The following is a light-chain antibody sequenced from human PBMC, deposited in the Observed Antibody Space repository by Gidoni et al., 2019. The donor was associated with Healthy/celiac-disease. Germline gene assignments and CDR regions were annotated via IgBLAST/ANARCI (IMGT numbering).Light chain of an antibody. CDR2: AAS. V-gene: IGKV1-39*01. CDR1: QSISSY. J-gene: IGKJ5*01. CDR3: QQSYSTPRIT. Sequence: DIQMTQSPSSLSASVGDRVTITCRASQSISSYLNWYQQKPGKAPKLLIYAASSLQSGVPSRFSGSGSGTDFTLTSSSLQPEDFATYYCQQSYSTPRITFGQGTRREIK.